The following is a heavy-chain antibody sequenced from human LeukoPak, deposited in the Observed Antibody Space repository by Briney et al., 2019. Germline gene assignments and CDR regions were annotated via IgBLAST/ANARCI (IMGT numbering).Heavy chain of an antibody. CDR3: ARDGVNYYMDV. Sequence: GASVKVSCKASGHTFTSYYMHWVRQAPGQGLEWMGIINPSGGSTSYAQKFQGRVAMTRDTSTSTVYMELSSLRSEDTAVYYCARDGVNYYMDVWGKGTTVTVSS. D-gene: IGHD3-16*01. V-gene: IGHV1-46*01. CDR2: INPSGGST. CDR1: GHTFTSYY. J-gene: IGHJ6*03.